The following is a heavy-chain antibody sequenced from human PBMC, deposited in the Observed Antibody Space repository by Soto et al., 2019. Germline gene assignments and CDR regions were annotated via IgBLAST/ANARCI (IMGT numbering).Heavy chain of an antibody. V-gene: IGHV4-34*01. CDR1: GGSFSGYY. Sequence: SETLSLTCAVYGGSFSGYYWSWIRQPPGKGLEWIGEINHSGSTNYNPSLKSRVTISVDTSKNQFSLKLSSVTAADTAVYYCARDAIVVVPGDAFDIWGQGTMVTVS. CDR2: INHSGST. D-gene: IGHD2-2*01. J-gene: IGHJ3*02. CDR3: ARDAIVVVPGDAFDI.